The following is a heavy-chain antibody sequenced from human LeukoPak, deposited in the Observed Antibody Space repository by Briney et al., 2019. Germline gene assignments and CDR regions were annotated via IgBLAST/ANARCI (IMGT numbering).Heavy chain of an antibody. D-gene: IGHD3-22*01. CDR3: TTYYYDSSGYYYYFDY. J-gene: IGHJ4*02. Sequence: PGGSLRPSCAAAGFTFSSYAMSWVRQAPGKGLEWVGRIKSKTDGGTTDYAAPVKGRFTISRDDSKNTLYLQMNSLKTEDTAVYYCTTYYYDSSGYYYYFDYWGQGTLVTVSS. CDR2: IKSKTDGGTT. CDR1: GFTFSSYA. V-gene: IGHV3-15*01.